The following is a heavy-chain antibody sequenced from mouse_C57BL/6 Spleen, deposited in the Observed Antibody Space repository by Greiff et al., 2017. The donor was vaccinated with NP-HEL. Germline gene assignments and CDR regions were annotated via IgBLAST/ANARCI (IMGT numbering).Heavy chain of an antibody. D-gene: IGHD2-1*01. V-gene: IGHV5-6*01. Sequence: EVQRVESGGDLVKPGGSLKLSCAASGFTFSSYGMSWVRQTPDKRLEWFATISSGGSYTYYPDSVKGRFTISRDNAKNTLYLQMSSLKSEDTAMYYCARIFYGNYEGYAMDYWGQGTSVTVSS. CDR3: ARIFYGNYEGYAMDY. CDR1: GFTFSSYG. J-gene: IGHJ4*01. CDR2: ISSGGSYT.